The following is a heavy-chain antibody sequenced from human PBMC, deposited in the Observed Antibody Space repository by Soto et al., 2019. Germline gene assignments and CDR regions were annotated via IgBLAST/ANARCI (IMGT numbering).Heavy chain of an antibody. J-gene: IGHJ4*02. CDR1: GGSFSGYY. Sequence: PSETLSLTCAVYGGSFSGYYWSWIRQPPGKGLEWIGEINHSGSTNYNPSLKSRVTISVDTSKKQFSLKLSSVTAADTAVYYCARGRGYSSSAHRGFDYWGQGTLVTVSS. V-gene: IGHV4-34*01. CDR2: INHSGST. D-gene: IGHD6-6*01. CDR3: ARGRGYSSSAHRGFDY.